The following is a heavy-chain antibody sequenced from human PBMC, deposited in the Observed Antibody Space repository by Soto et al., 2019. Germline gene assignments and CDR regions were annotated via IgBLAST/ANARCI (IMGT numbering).Heavy chain of an antibody. Sequence: GGSLRLSCAASGFTFSSYGMHWVRQAPGKGLEWVAVISYDGSNKYYADSVKGRFTISRDNSKNTLYLQMNSLRAEDTAVYYCAKEGGYYYYGMDVWGQGTTVTVSS. D-gene: IGHD3-16*01. CDR2: ISYDGSNK. V-gene: IGHV3-30*18. J-gene: IGHJ6*02. CDR3: AKEGGYYYYGMDV. CDR1: GFTFSSYG.